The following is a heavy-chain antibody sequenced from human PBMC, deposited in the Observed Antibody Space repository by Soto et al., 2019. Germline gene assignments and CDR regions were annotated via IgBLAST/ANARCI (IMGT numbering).Heavy chain of an antibody. Sequence: LSLTCTVSGGSISSGGYYWSWIRQHPGKGLEWIGYIYYSGSTNYNPSLESRVTISVDTSKNQFSLKLPSVTAADTAMYYCARDGFCTSTTCRVGNWFDPWGQGTLVTVSS. CDR3: ARDGFCTSTTCRVGNWFDP. J-gene: IGHJ5*02. D-gene: IGHD2-2*01. CDR1: GGSISSGGYY. CDR2: IYYSGST. V-gene: IGHV4-31*03.